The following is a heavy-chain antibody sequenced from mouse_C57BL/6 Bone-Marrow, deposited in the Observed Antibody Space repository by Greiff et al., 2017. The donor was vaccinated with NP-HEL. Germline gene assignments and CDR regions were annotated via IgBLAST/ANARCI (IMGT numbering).Heavy chain of an antibody. CDR3: ARRNYYGSSYVAMDY. CDR1: GFSLSTSGMG. CDR2: IYWDDDK. Sequence: VKLMESGPGILQSSQTLSLTCSFSGFSLSTSGMGVSWIRQPSGKGLEWLAHIYWDDDKRYNPSLKSRLTISKDTSRNQVFLKITSVDTADTATYYCARRNYYGSSYVAMDYWGQGTSVTVSS. V-gene: IGHV8-12*01. D-gene: IGHD1-1*01. J-gene: IGHJ4*01.